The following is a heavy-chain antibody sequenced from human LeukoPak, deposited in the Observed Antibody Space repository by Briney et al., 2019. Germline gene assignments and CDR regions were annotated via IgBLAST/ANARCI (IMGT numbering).Heavy chain of an antibody. CDR2: INSDGSST. CDR3: AKVITMTKRGYDAFDI. J-gene: IGHJ3*02. V-gene: IGHV3-74*01. CDR1: GFTFSSYW. Sequence: GGSLRPSCAASGFTFSSYWMHWVRQAPGKGLVWVSRINSDGSSTSYADSVKGRFTISRDNAKNTLYLQMNSLRAEDTAVYYCAKVITMTKRGYDAFDIWGQGTMVTVSS. D-gene: IGHD3-22*01.